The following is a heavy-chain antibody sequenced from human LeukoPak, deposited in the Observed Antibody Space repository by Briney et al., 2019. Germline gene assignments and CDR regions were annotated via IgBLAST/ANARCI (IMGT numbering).Heavy chain of an antibody. J-gene: IGHJ4*02. CDR1: GFSFSSYA. V-gene: IGHV3-23*01. D-gene: IGHD6-13*01. CDR2: ITGSDGRT. CDR3: AGRAAAGRCFDY. Sequence: GGSLRLSCAASGFSFSSYAMSWVRQAPGKGLEGVSYITGSDGRTWYPDSVKGRLTISRDNSKNMLYLQMNNLRAEDTAVYYCAGRAAAGRCFDYWGQGTLVTVSS.